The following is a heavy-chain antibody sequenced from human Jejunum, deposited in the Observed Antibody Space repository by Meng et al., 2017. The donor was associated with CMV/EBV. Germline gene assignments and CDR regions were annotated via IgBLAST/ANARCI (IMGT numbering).Heavy chain of an antibody. Sequence: SGYTFADYGINWVRQAPGQGLEWMGWIGAYNGNTEYAQKFQGRVSMTTDTSTSTAYMELRSLRSDDTAMYYCARERPGSGYQVTDYWGQGTLVTVSS. CDR1: GYTFADYG. J-gene: IGHJ4*02. D-gene: IGHD2-2*01. CDR2: IGAYNGNT. CDR3: ARERPGSGYQVTDY. V-gene: IGHV1-18*01.